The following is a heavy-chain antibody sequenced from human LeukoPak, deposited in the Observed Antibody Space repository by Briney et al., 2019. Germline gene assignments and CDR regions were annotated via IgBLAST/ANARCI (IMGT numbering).Heavy chain of an antibody. Sequence: GGSLRLSCAASEFSVGSNYMTWVRQAPGKGLEWVSLIYSGSTIYYADSVKGRFTISRDNAKNSLYLQMNSLRAEDTAVYYCARGSRYSSSWYWFDPWGQGTLVTVSS. CDR1: EFSVGSNY. J-gene: IGHJ5*02. CDR3: ARGSRYSSSWYWFDP. D-gene: IGHD6-13*01. V-gene: IGHV3-69-1*02. CDR2: IYSGSTI.